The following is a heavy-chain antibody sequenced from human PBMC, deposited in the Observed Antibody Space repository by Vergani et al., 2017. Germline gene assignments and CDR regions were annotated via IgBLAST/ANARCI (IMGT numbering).Heavy chain of an antibody. V-gene: IGHV3-30*18. J-gene: IGHJ4*02. CDR2: ISYDGSHK. D-gene: IGHD4-17*01. Sequence: VQLVESGGGVVQPGRSLRLSCAASGFTFSSYGMHWVRQAPGKGLEWVAVISYDGSHKYYADSVKGRFTISRDNSKNTLYLQMNSLRAEDTAVYYCAKESTYGDYFDYWGQGTLVTVSS. CDR1: GFTFSSYG. CDR3: AKESTYGDYFDY.